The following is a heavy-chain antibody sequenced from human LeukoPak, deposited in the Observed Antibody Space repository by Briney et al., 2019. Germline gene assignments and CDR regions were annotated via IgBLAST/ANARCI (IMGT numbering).Heavy chain of an antibody. CDR1: GGSISSGDYY. Sequence: SQTLSLTCTVSGGSISSGDYYWSWIRQPPGKGLEWIGYIYYSGSTYYNPSLKSRVTISVDTPKNQFSLKLSSVTAADTAVYYCAREDDLTYYFDYWGQGTLVTVSS. J-gene: IGHJ4*02. D-gene: IGHD3-3*01. CDR2: IYYSGST. V-gene: IGHV4-30-4*08. CDR3: AREDDLTYYFDY.